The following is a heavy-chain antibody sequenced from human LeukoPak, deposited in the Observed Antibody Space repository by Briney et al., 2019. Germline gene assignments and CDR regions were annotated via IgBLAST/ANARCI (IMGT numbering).Heavy chain of an antibody. CDR1: GYSFTSYW. J-gene: IGHJ4*02. CDR2: IYPGDSDT. V-gene: IGHV5-51*01. Sequence: LGESLKISCKGSGYSFTSYWIGWVRQMPGKGLEWMGIIYPGDSDTRYSPSFQGQVTISADKSISTAYLQWSSLKASDTAMYYCARLGENEYYYDSSGPFDYWGQGTLVTVSS. D-gene: IGHD3-22*01. CDR3: ARLGENEYYYDSSGPFDY.